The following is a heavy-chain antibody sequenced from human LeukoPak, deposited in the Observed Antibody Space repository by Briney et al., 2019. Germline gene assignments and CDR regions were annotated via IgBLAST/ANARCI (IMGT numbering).Heavy chain of an antibody. J-gene: IGHJ4*02. CDR2: ISSSSSYI. V-gene: IGHV3-21*01. Sequence: GGSLRLSCAASGFTFSVYWMHWVRQAPGKGLEWVSSISSSSSYIYYADSVKGRFTISRDNAKNSLYLQMNSLRAEDTAVYYCASGYCGGDCYGIDYWGQGTLVTVSS. D-gene: IGHD2-21*02. CDR1: GFTFSVYW. CDR3: ASGYCGGDCYGIDY.